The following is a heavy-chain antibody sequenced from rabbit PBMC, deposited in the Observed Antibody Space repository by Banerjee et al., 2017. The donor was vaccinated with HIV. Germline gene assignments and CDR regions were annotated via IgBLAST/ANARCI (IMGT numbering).Heavy chain of an antibody. CDR2: IYSDGGIT. Sequence: QEQLEESGGDLVKPGASLTLTCTASGFSFSSNYFICWVRQAPGKGLEWIGCIYSDGGITYYANWAKGRFTISKPSSTPVTLQMTSLTAADTATYFCARDGGLYAFDPWGPGTLVTVS. CDR3: ARDGGLYAFDP. D-gene: IGHD3-1*01. J-gene: IGHJ2*01. V-gene: IGHV1S45*01. CDR1: GFSFSSNYF.